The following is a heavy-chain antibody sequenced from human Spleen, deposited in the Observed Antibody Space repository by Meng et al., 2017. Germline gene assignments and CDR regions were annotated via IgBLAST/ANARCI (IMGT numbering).Heavy chain of an antibody. D-gene: IGHD3-22*01. CDR3: VRLNYDSTGYFAHY. J-gene: IGHJ4*02. V-gene: IGHV5-51*01. CDR1: GYSFTSYW. Sequence: GESLKISCKGSGYSFTSYWNGWVRQMAGKGLEWMGMIYPGDSESRHSPSFQGQVTLSADKSISTAYLQWSSLRASDTAMYYCVRLNYDSTGYFAHYWGQGTLVTVSS. CDR2: IYPGDSES.